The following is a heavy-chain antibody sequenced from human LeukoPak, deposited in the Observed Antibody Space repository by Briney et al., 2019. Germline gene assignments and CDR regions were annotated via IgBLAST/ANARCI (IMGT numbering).Heavy chain of an antibody. Sequence: GESLKISCKGSGYSFTSYWIGWVRQMPGKGLEWMGIIYPGDSDTRYSPSFQGQVTNSADKSISTAYLQWSSLKASDTAMYYCARLGQRGAHFDWYIDYYYYYMDVWGKGTTVTVSS. CDR3: ARLGQRGAHFDWYIDYYYYYMDV. CDR2: IYPGDSDT. CDR1: GYSFTSYW. V-gene: IGHV5-51*01. J-gene: IGHJ6*03. D-gene: IGHD3-9*01.